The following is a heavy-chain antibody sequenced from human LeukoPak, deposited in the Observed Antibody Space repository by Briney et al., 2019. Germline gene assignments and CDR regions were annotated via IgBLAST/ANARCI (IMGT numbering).Heavy chain of an antibody. J-gene: IGHJ4*02. D-gene: IGHD2-21*02. V-gene: IGHV3-20*04. CDR1: GLSNADYG. CDR3: ARDLSATWYSLGY. Sequence: PGGSLRLSCVGAGLSNADYGMSWVRQVPGKGLEWVSGIDWRGAASEYADSVKGRFTISRDNAKNSLYLQMNTLRPEDTGVYYCARDLSATWYSLGYWGQGTLVTVSS. CDR2: IDWRGAAS.